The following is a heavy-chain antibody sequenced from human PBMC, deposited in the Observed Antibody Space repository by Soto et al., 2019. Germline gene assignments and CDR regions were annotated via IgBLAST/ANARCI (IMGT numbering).Heavy chain of an antibody. CDR3: ARDPEGYGAKD. V-gene: IGHV3-72*01. CDR2: TRNKANSYTT. CDR1: GFTFSDHY. Sequence: PGGSLRLSCAASGFTFSDHYMDWVRQAPGKGLEWVGRTRNKANSYTTEYAASVKGRFTISRDDSKNSLYLQMNSLKTEDTAVYYCARDPEGYGAKDWGQGTLVTVSS. D-gene: IGHD4-17*01. J-gene: IGHJ4*02.